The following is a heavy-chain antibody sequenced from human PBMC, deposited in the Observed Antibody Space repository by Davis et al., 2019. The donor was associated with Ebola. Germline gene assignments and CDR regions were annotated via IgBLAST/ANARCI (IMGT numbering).Heavy chain of an antibody. CDR1: GFTFSRYA. J-gene: IGHJ4*02. D-gene: IGHD4-17*01. CDR2: ISGSGGST. Sequence: GGSLRLSCAASGFTFSRYAMSWVRQAPGKGLEWVSAISGSGGSTYYADSVKGRFTISRDNSKNTLYLQMNSRRAEDTAVYYCAIHDYGDSHFDYWGQGTLVTVSS. CDR3: AIHDYGDSHFDY. V-gene: IGHV3-23*01.